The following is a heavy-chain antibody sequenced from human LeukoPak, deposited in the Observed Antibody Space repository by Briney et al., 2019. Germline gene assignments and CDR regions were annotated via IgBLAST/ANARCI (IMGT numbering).Heavy chain of an antibody. Sequence: PSETLSLTCTVSGGSISSYYWSWIRQPPGKGLEWIGYIHYSGSTNQSPSLKSRVTIAVDTSKNQFSLKLSSVTAADTAVYYCARDGTGGRAYYFDYWGQGTPVTVSS. V-gene: IGHV4-59*01. J-gene: IGHJ4*02. CDR3: ARDGTGGRAYYFDY. D-gene: IGHD1-26*01. CDR1: GGSISSYY. CDR2: IHYSGST.